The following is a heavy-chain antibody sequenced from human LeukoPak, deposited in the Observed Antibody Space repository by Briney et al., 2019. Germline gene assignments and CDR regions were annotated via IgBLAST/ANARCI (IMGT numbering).Heavy chain of an antibody. D-gene: IGHD5-12*01. CDR1: GFTFSSYS. CDR3: ARVGYYYGLDF. J-gene: IGHJ3*01. V-gene: IGHV3-21*01. CDR2: ISSSSSYI. Sequence: KPGGSLRLSCAASGFTFSSYSMNWVRQAPGKGLEWVSSISSSSSYIYYADSVKGRFTVSRDNAKTSLFLQVNSLGPEDTATYYCARVGYYYGLDFWGQGTMITVSS.